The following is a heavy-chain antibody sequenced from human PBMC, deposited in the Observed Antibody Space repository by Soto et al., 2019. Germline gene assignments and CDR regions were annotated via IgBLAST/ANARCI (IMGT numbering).Heavy chain of an antibody. CDR3: ARSYPNTIFGVVPSRGLDV. CDR2: IYYTGST. D-gene: IGHD3-3*01. J-gene: IGHJ6*02. CDR1: GGSISSNY. V-gene: IGHV4-59*01. Sequence: SETLSLTCIVSGGSISSNYWSWIRQPPGKELEWIGYIYYTGSTNFNPSLKNRVIISVDTSKNQFSLKLSSVTAADTAVYYCARSYPNTIFGVVPSRGLDVWGQGTTVTVSS.